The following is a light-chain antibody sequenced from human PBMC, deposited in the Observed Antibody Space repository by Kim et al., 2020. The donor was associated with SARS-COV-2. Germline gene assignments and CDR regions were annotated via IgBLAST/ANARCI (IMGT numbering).Light chain of an antibody. CDR3: QQYGSSPRT. CDR1: QRSSY. Sequence: SLSPGERGTLFCRAGQRSSYLAWYQEKPGQAPRLLNYGASSRATGIPDRFSGSGSGTDFTLTISRLEPEDCAVYYCQQYGSSPRTFGQGTKVDIK. CDR2: GAS. V-gene: IGKV3-20*01. J-gene: IGKJ1*01.